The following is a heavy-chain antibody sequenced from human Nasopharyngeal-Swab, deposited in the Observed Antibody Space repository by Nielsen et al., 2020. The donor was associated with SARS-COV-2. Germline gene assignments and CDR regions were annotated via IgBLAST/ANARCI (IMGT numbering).Heavy chain of an antibody. Sequence: GESLKISCAASGFIFSSYSMNWVRQAPGKGLEWVSSISSSSSYIYYADSVKGRFTLSRDNGKNSLYLQLRSLRAEDTAVYWCARSARLDFWGQGTLVTVSS. D-gene: IGHD2-21*02. J-gene: IGHJ4*02. CDR2: ISSSSSYI. CDR1: GFIFSSYS. V-gene: IGHV3-21*01. CDR3: ARSARLDF.